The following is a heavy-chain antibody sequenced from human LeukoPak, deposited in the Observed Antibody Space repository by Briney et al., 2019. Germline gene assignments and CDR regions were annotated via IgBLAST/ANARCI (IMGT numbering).Heavy chain of an antibody. CDR2: IRDKGARYTT. V-gene: IGHV3-72*01. Sequence: GGSLRLSCAGSGFDFTDPYMDWVRQAPGKGLEWVGLIRDKGARYTTEYAAPVKGRFIISRDDSRNLLFLQMNSLKTEDTTVYYCGTNSAGSVDVWGQGTTVTVSS. J-gene: IGHJ6*02. CDR3: GTNSAGSVDV. D-gene: IGHD3-10*01. CDR1: GFDFTDPY.